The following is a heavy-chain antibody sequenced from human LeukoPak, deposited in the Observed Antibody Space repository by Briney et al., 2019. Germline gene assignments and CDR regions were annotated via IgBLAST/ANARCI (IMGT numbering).Heavy chain of an antibody. V-gene: IGHV4-34*01. CDR2: INHSGST. CDR1: GGSFSGYY. Sequence: SETLSLTCAVYGGSFSGYYWSWIRQHPGKGLEWMGEINHSGSTNYNPSLKSRVTISVDTSKNQFSLKLSSVTAADTAVYYCARGEDAFDIWGQGTMVTVSS. CDR3: ARGEDAFDI. J-gene: IGHJ3*02.